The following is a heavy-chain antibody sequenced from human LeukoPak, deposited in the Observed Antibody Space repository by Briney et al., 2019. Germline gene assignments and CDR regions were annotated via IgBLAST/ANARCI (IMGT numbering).Heavy chain of an antibody. CDR1: GFTFSSYW. Sequence: GGSLRLSCAASGFTFSSYWMSRVRQAPGKGLEWVANIKQDGSEKYYVDSVKGRFTISRDNAKNSLYLQMNSLRAEDAAVCYCARVMVWFGERRFDPWGQGTLVTVSS. CDR2: IKQDGSEK. D-gene: IGHD3-10*01. CDR3: ARVMVWFGERRFDP. J-gene: IGHJ5*02. V-gene: IGHV3-7*01.